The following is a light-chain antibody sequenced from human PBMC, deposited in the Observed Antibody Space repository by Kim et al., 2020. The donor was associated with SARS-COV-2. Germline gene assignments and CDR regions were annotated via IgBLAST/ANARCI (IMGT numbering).Light chain of an antibody. CDR3: QAWDSSIAV. Sequence: SYELTQPPSVSVSPGQTASITCSGDRLGDKYAYWYQQRPGQSPVLVIYQDTKRPSGIPERFSGSNSGNTATLTISGTQAMDEADYYCQAWDSSIAVFGTGTKVTVL. J-gene: IGLJ1*01. CDR2: QDT. V-gene: IGLV3-1*01. CDR1: RLGDKY.